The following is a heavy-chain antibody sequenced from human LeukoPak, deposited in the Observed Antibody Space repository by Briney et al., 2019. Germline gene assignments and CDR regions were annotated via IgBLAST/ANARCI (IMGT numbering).Heavy chain of an antibody. V-gene: IGHV3-23*01. D-gene: IGHD3-22*01. CDR2: INGRGGST. CDR3: AKSGYNYDSDAYAVIDY. J-gene: IGHJ4*02. Sequence: GGSLRLSCAAFGFIVRRNHINWVRQAPGKGLEWVSSINGRGGSTYYADSVKGRFTISRDNSKNTLSLQMSSLRAEDTAVYYCAKSGYNYDSDAYAVIDYWGQGALVTVS. CDR1: GFIVRRNH.